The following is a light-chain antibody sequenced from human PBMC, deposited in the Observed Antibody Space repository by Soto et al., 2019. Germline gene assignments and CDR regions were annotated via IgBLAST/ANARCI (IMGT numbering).Light chain of an antibody. J-gene: IGKJ1*01. CDR1: QSVSSN. V-gene: IGKV3-15*01. Sequence: EVVMTQSPATLSVSPGERATLSCRASQSVSSNLAWYQQNRGQAPRLLIYGASTRVTGVPARFSGSGSGTEFTLTISSLHSEDFAVYYCQQYINWPRSFGQGSKVEIK. CDR2: GAS. CDR3: QQYINWPRS.